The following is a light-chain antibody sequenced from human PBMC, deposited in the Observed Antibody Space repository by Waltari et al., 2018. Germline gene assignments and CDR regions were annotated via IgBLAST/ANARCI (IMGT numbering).Light chain of an antibody. CDR3: CSYAGLGTYV. CDR1: SSDVGNYNL. J-gene: IGLJ1*01. Sequence: QSGLTQPASVSGSPGQSITISCPGTSSDVGNYNLVSWYQQYPGKAPKLMIYETTKRTSGVSDRFCGSKSGNTASLTISGLQAEDEADYYCCSYAGLGTYVFGTGTKVTVL. CDR2: ETT. V-gene: IGLV2-23*01.